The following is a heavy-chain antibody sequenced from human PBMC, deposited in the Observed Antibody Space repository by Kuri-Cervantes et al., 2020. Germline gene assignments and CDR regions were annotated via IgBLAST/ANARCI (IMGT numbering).Heavy chain of an antibody. CDR2: IYHSGST. J-gene: IGHJ5*02. V-gene: IGHV4-4*02. CDR3: ARFHYYDSSGYRS. Sequence: GSLRLSCAVSGGSISSSNWWSWVRQPPGKGLEWIGEIYHSGSTNYNPSLKSRVTISVDTSKNQFSLKLSSVTAADTAVYYCARFHYYDSSGYRSWDQGTLVTVSS. D-gene: IGHD3-22*01. CDR1: GGSISSSNW.